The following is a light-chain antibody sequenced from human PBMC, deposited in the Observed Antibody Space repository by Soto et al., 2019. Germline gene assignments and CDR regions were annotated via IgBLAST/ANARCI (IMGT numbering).Light chain of an antibody. CDR2: SNN. V-gene: IGLV1-44*01. Sequence: VLSQPPSASGTPGQRVTISCSGSRSSIGSNTVNWYQHLPGSAPKLLIFSNNHRPSGVPDRFSASKAGASASLAISGLQSEDEGDYYCAAWDASLGSLYVVGSGPTVTV. CDR3: AAWDASLGSLYV. CDR1: RSSIGSNT. J-gene: IGLJ1*01.